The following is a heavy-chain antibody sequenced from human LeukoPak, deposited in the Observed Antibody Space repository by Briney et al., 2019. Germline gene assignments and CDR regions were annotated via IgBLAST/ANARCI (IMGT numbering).Heavy chain of an antibody. Sequence: GGSLRLSCVASGFTFTDYVMNWVRQVPGKGLEWVAHISTRTGSSGYADSVRSRFTISRDTARNSLYLEMNSLRVEDTAIYYCARDGGVEGSTTWFDPWGQGTQVTVSS. D-gene: IGHD2/OR15-2a*01. CDR2: ISTRTGSS. J-gene: IGHJ5*02. V-gene: IGHV3-21*01. CDR3: ARDGGVEGSTTWFDP. CDR1: GFTFTDYV.